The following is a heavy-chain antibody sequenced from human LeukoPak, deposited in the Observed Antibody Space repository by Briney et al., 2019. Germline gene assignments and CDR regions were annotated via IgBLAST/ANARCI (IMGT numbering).Heavy chain of an antibody. J-gene: IGHJ4*02. V-gene: IGHV3-7*03. CDR1: GFTFRSYW. CDR3: VRRNLFDY. Sequence: GGSLRLSCAVSGFTFRSYWMSWLRQAPGEGLECVASISQDGTKQYYVDSVRGRFTISRDDAKNSVYLQMNNLRVQDTAVYYCVRRNLFDYWGQGTLVTVSS. CDR2: ISQDGTKQ.